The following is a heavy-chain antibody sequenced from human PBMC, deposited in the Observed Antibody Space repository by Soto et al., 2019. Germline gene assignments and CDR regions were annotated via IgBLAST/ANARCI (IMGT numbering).Heavy chain of an antibody. D-gene: IGHD5-18*01. CDR2: INPNSGGT. J-gene: IGHJ6*02. CDR3: ARGKSGYSYGSRYGMDV. V-gene: IGHV1-2*04. CDR1: GYTFTGYY. Sequence: ASVKVSCKASGYTFTGYYMHWVRQAPGQGFEWMGWINPNSGGTNYAQKFQGWVTMTRDTSISTAYMELSRLRSDDTAVYYCARGKSGYSYGSRYGMDVWGQGTTVTVSS.